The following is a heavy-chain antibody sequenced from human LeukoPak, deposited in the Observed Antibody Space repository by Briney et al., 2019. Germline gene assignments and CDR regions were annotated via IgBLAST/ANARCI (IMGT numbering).Heavy chain of an antibody. CDR2: INPNSGGT. J-gene: IGHJ6*03. CDR1: GYTLTGYY. CDR3: ARNPIVVVPAALPNYYYYYMDV. D-gene: IGHD2-2*02. Sequence: PQASVKVSCKASGYTLTGYYMHWVRQAPGQGHEWMGWINPNSGGTNYAQKCQGRVTMTRDTSICTAYMELSRLRSDDTAVYYCARNPIVVVPAALPNYYYYYMDVWGKGTTVTVSS. V-gene: IGHV1-2*02.